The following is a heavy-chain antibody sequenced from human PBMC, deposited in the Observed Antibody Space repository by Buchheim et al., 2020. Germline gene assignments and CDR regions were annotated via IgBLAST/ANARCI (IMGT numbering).Heavy chain of an antibody. J-gene: IGHJ6*02. CDR3: ARDLNYDFWSGYYTAYYYYYGMDV. Sequence: EVQLVESGGGLVQPGGSLRLSCAASGFTFSSYWRHWVRQAPGKGLVWVSRINSDGSSTSYADSVKGRFTISRDNAKNTLYLQMNSLRAEDTAVYYCARDLNYDFWSGYYTAYYYYYGMDVWGQGTT. D-gene: IGHD3-3*01. CDR2: INSDGSST. V-gene: IGHV3-74*01. CDR1: GFTFSSYW.